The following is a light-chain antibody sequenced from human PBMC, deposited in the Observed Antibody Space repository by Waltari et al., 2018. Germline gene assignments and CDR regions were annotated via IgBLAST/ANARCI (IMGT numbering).Light chain of an antibody. CDR1: QSFLDW. V-gene: IGKV1-5*03. Sequence: DIQMTQSPSTLSASVGDRVTITCRASQSFLDWLAWYQQKPGKAPKLLIYKTSSLKSGVPSRFSGSASGTEFTLTISSLQPDDFATYYCQRYESYPFTFGGGTK. CDR3: QRYESYPFT. CDR2: KTS. J-gene: IGKJ4*01.